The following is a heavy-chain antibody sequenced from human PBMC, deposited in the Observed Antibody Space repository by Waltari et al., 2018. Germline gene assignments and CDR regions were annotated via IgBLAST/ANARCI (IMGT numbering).Heavy chain of an antibody. CDR2: IYYSGST. Sequence: QLQLQESGPRLVKPSETLSLSCTVSGGPISSNPYYWVWIRQPPGKGLEWIGSIYYSGSTYYNPSLKSRVTIAVDTAKNQVSLKLTSVSAADTAVYYCARDVDMRFYYYMDVWGKGTTVTISS. V-gene: IGHV4-39*07. CDR1: GGPISSNPYY. D-gene: IGHD2-21*01. J-gene: IGHJ6*03. CDR3: ARDVDMRFYYYMDV.